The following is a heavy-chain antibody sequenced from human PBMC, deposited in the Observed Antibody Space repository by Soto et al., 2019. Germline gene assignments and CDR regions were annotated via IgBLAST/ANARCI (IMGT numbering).Heavy chain of an antibody. V-gene: IGHV4-59*01. CDR3: SKTALGWFDP. Sequence: PSETLSLTCSVSGGSISSYYWSWIRQPPGKGLEWIGYIFYSGRSGSTNYNPSLKRRVIISVDTSKNQISLKMTSVTAVDTAVYYCSKTALGWFDPWGQGTLVTVSS. J-gene: IGHJ5*02. CDR1: GGSISSYY. D-gene: IGHD2-21*02. CDR2: IFYSGRSGST.